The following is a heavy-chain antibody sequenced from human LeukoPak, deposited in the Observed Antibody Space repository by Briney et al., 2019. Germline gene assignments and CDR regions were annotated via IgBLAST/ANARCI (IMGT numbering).Heavy chain of an antibody. V-gene: IGHV1-2*02. Sequence: ASVKVSCKASGYTFTSYGISWVRQAPGQGLEWMGWINPNSGGTNYAQKFQGRVTMTRDTSISTAYMELSRLRSDDTAVYYCARDTGAEPNYYYYYMDVWGKGTTVTVSS. CDR1: GYTFTSYG. D-gene: IGHD1-14*01. CDR2: INPNSGGT. CDR3: ARDTGAEPNYYYYYMDV. J-gene: IGHJ6*03.